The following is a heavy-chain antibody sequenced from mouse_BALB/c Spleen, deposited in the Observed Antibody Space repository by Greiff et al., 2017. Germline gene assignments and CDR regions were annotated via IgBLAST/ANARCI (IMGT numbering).Heavy chain of an antibody. CDR2: ISSGSSTI. Sequence: EVKLMESGGGLVQPGGSRKLSCAASGFTFSSFGMHWVRQAPEKGLEWVAYISSGSSTIYYADTVKGRFTISRDNPKNTLFLQMTSLRSEDTAMYYCARTYDYDGRYYYAMDYWGQGTSVTVSS. CDR3: ARTYDYDGRYYYAMDY. J-gene: IGHJ4*01. CDR1: GFTFSSFG. V-gene: IGHV5-17*02. D-gene: IGHD2-4*01.